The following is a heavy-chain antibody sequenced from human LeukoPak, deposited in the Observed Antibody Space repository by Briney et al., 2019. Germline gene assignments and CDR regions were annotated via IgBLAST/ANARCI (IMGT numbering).Heavy chain of an antibody. V-gene: IGHV1-2*02. Sequence: GASVKVSCKASGYTFTGYYMHWVRQAPGQGLEWMGWINPNSGGTNYAQKFPGRGTMTRDTAISTAYMELSRLRSDDTAVYYCARGVSSGYYLYYFDYWGQGTLVTVSS. CDR1: GYTFTGYY. J-gene: IGHJ4*02. CDR2: INPNSGGT. D-gene: IGHD3-22*01. CDR3: ARGVSSGYYLYYFDY.